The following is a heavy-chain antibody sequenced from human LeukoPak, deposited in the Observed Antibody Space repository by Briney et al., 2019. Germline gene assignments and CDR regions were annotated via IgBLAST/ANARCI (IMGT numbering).Heavy chain of an antibody. CDR2: MYHSGTT. Sequence: SSETLSLTCSVSGYSISSGYYWGWIRQSPGKGLEWIGSMYHSGTTYYNPSLKNRVTLSVETSKNQFSLNLSSVTAADTAVYYCAGQYTGYDAFDYWGQGTLVTVSS. CDR1: GYSISSGYY. J-gene: IGHJ4*02. CDR3: AGQYTGYDAFDY. V-gene: IGHV4-38-2*02. D-gene: IGHD5-12*01.